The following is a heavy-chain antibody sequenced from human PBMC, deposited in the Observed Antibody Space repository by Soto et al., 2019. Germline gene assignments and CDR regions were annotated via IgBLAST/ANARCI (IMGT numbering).Heavy chain of an antibody. CDR1: GGSVSSGSYY. CDR2: IYYSGST. Sequence: PSETLSLTCTVSGGSVSSGSYYWSWIRQPPGKGLEWIGYIYYSGSTNYNPSLKSRVTISVDTSKNQFSLKLSSVTAADTAVYYCARAWWVRGVTLYYYYGMDVWGQGTTVTVSS. J-gene: IGHJ6*02. D-gene: IGHD3-10*01. V-gene: IGHV4-61*01. CDR3: ARAWWVRGVTLYYYYGMDV.